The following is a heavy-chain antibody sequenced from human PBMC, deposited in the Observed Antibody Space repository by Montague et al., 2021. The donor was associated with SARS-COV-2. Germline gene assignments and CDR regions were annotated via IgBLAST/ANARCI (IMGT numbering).Heavy chain of an antibody. V-gene: IGHV4-34*01. D-gene: IGHD2-2*01. J-gene: IGHJ3*02. CDR3: ARGRRPEVVPVAGPAGRAFDI. CDR2: VNQSGTT. CDR1: GGSFSNYY. Sequence: SETLSLTCAISGGSFSNYYWSWISHPPGKGLEWIGEVNQSGTTIYNPSFKSGVTISEDTSKNQFYLRLNPVTAADTAVYYCARGRRPEVVPVAGPAGRAFDIWGQGTMVTVSS.